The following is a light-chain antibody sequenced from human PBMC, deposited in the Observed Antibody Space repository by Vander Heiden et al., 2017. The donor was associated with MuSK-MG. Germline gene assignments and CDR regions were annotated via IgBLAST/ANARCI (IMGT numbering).Light chain of an antibody. Sequence: DIQMTQSPSSLSASVGDRVTITCRASQSISSYLNWYQQKPGKAPKLLIYAASSLQSGVPSRFSGSGYGTDFTLTISSLQPEDFASYYCQQNDSNPPFTFGHGTKVDIK. V-gene: IGKV1-39*01. CDR2: AAS. CDR1: QSISSY. CDR3: QQNDSNPPFT. J-gene: IGKJ3*01.